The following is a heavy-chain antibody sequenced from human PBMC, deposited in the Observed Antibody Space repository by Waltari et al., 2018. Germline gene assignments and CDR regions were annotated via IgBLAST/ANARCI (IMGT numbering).Heavy chain of an antibody. CDR2: INTNTGNP. Sequence: QVQLVQSGSELKKPGASVKVSCKASGYTFTSYAMNWVRQAPGQGLEWMGWINTNTGNPTYAQGFTGRFVFSLDTSVSTAYLQISSLKAEDTALYYCARGSLGYCTGGVCLFDYWGQGTLVTVSS. J-gene: IGHJ4*02. V-gene: IGHV7-4-1*02. CDR3: ARGSLGYCTGGVCLFDY. CDR1: GYTFTSYA. D-gene: IGHD2-8*02.